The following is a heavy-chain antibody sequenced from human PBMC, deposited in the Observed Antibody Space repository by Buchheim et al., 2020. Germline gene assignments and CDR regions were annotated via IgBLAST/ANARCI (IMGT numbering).Heavy chain of an antibody. Sequence: QVQLQESGPGLVKPSQTLSLTCTASGGSISSGGYSWSWIRQHPGKGLEWIGYIYYSGRTYYNPSLKSRVTISVDTSKNQFSLKLSSVTAADTAVYYCARDKDDYPNWFDPWGQGTL. CDR3: ARDKDDYPNWFDP. CDR2: IYYSGRT. D-gene: IGHD4-11*01. J-gene: IGHJ5*02. V-gene: IGHV4-31*03. CDR1: GGSISSGGYS.